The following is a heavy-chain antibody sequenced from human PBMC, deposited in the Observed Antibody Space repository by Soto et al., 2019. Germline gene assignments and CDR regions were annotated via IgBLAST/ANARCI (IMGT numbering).Heavy chain of an antibody. Sequence: EVQLVESGGGLVQPGGSLRLSCAASGFTFSSYWMHSVRQAPGKGLVWVSRINSDGSSTSYADSVKGRFTISRDNAKNTLYLQMNSLRAEDTAVYYCARDEAAQYYFDYWGQGTLVTVSS. CDR1: GFTFSSYW. CDR2: INSDGSST. D-gene: IGHD6-13*01. CDR3: ARDEAAQYYFDY. V-gene: IGHV3-74*01. J-gene: IGHJ4*02.